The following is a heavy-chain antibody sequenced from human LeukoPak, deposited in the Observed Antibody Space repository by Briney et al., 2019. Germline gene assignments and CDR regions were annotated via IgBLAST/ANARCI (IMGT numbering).Heavy chain of an antibody. CDR3: AKERHIVVVTTEFDY. D-gene: IGHD2-21*02. V-gene: IGHV4-59*01. CDR2: IYYSGIT. CDR1: GGSISSYY. J-gene: IGHJ4*02. Sequence: SETLSLTCAVSGGSISSYYWTWIRQPPGKGLEWIGYIYYSGITNYNPSLNSRVTISIDRSKNQFSPKLSSVTAADTAVYYCAKERHIVVVTTEFDYWGQGTLVTVSS.